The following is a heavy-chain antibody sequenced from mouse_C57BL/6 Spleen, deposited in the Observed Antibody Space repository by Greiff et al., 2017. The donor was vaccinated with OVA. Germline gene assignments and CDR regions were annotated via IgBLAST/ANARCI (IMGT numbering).Heavy chain of an antibody. CDR3: ATSDGNDVGFDY. D-gene: IGHD2-2*01. CDR2: IHPNSGST. Sequence: QVQLQQPGAELVKPGASVKLSCKASGYTFTSYWMHWVKQRPGQGLEWIGMIHPNSGSTNYNEKFTSKDTLTVDKSSSTAYMQLSSLTSEDSAAYYCATSDGNDVGFDYWGQGTMVTVSA. J-gene: IGHJ3*01. V-gene: IGHV1-64*01. CDR1: GYTFTSYW.